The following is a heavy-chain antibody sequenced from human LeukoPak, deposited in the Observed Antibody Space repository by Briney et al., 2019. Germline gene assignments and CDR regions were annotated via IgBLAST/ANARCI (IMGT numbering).Heavy chain of an antibody. CDR2: ISSYNGNT. V-gene: IGHV1-18*01. Sequence: GASVKVSCKASGYTFTSYGISWVRQAPGQGLEWMGWISSYNGNTNYAQKLQGRVTMSTDTSTGTAYMELRSLRSDDTAVYYCAREEGAPIAAANIWGLGTKVTVSS. CDR3: AREEGAPIAAANI. CDR1: GYTFTSYG. J-gene: IGHJ3*02. D-gene: IGHD6-13*01.